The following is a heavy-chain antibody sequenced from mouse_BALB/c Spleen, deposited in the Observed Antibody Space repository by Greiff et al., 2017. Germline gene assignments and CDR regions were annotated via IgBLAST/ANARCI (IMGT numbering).Heavy chain of an antibody. CDR1: GFTFSSYA. V-gene: IGHV5-9-4*01. CDR2: ISSGGSYT. Sequence: EVKLMESGGGLVKPGGSLKLSCAASGFTFSSYAMSWVRQSPEKRLEWVAEISSGGSYTCYPDTVTGRFTISRDNAKNTLYLEMSSLRSEDTAMYYCARDRTLAYWGQGTLVTVSA. J-gene: IGHJ3*01. CDR3: ARDRTLAY.